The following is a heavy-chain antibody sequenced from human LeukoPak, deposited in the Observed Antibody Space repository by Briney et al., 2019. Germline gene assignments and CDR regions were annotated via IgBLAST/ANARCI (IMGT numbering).Heavy chain of an antibody. CDR2: INRSSSYI. D-gene: IGHD3-10*01. CDR1: GFTLSSYS. V-gene: IGHV3-21*01. Sequence: GGSLTLSCAASGFTLSSYSMNWVRQAPGKGLEWVSSINRSSSYIYYADSVKGRFTLSRDNAKNPLYLQMNSLRAAGTAVSYRARDVPHYYGSGTGGQGTLVTVSS. CDR3: ARDVPHYYGSGT. J-gene: IGHJ4*02.